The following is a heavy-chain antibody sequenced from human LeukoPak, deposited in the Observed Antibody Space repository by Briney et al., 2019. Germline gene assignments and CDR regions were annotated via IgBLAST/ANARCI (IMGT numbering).Heavy chain of an antibody. D-gene: IGHD1-7*01. Sequence: TSETLSLTCTVSGGSISSSSYYWGWIRQPPGKGLEWIGSIYYSGSTYYNPSLKSRVTISVDTSKNQFSLKLSSVTAADTAVYYCATLTGTTMRNWFDPWGQGTLVTVSS. V-gene: IGHV4-39*01. CDR2: IYYSGST. CDR3: ATLTGTTMRNWFDP. J-gene: IGHJ5*02. CDR1: GGSISSSSYY.